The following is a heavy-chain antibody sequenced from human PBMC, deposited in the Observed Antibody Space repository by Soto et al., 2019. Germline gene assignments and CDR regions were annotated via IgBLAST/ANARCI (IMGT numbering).Heavy chain of an antibody. J-gene: IGHJ5*02. Sequence: ASVKVSCKASGYTFTSYGISWVRQAPGQGLEWMGWISAYNGNTNYAQKLQGRVTMTTDTSTSTAYLELRSLSSDDTAVYYCARVLNSGWNNWFDPWGQGTLVTVSS. CDR2: ISAYNGNT. CDR3: ARVLNSGWNNWFDP. D-gene: IGHD6-19*01. V-gene: IGHV1-18*01. CDR1: GYTFTSYG.